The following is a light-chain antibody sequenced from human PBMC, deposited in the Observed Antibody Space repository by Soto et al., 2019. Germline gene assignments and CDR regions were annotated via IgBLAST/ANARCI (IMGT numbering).Light chain of an antibody. CDR3: SSYSSSDTLV. V-gene: IGLV2-14*03. Sequence: QSVLTQPASVSGSPGQSITISCTGTSSDVSGHNFVSWYQQHPGRAPKLMIYDVRNRPSGVSNRFSGSKSANTASLVISGLQAEDEADYYCSSYSSSDTLVFGGGTKLTVL. CDR2: DVR. CDR1: SSDVSGHNF. J-gene: IGLJ2*01.